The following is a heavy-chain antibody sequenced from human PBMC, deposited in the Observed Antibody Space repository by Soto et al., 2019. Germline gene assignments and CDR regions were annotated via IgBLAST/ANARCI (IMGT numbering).Heavy chain of an antibody. D-gene: IGHD6-19*01. CDR1: GFTFSSHG. CDR3: AREYSSGWYGGGFDY. CDR2: IWYDGSNK. J-gene: IGHJ4*02. Sequence: QVQLVESGGGVVQPGRSLRLSCVASGFTFSSHGMHWVRQAPGKGLEWVAVIWYDGSNKYYADSVKGRFTISRDNSKSTLYLQMNSLRADDTAVYYCAREYSSGWYGGGFDYWGQGTLVTVSS. V-gene: IGHV3-33*01.